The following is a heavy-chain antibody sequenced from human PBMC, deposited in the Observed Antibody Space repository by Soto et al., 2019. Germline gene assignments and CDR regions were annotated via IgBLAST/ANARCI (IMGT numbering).Heavy chain of an antibody. V-gene: IGHV3-23*01. D-gene: IGHD6-19*01. CDR3: AKDRRFGSGWWKFDY. Sequence: EVQLLESGGGLVQPGGSLRLSCAASGFTFSSYAMSWVRQAPGKGLEWVSAISGSGGNTYYADSVKGRFTISRDNSKNQLYLQMDSLRAEDTAVYYCAKDRRFGSGWWKFDYWGQGTLVTVSS. CDR1: GFTFSSYA. J-gene: IGHJ4*02. CDR2: ISGSGGNT.